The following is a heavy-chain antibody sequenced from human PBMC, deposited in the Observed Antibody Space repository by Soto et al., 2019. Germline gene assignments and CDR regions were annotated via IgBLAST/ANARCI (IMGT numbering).Heavy chain of an antibody. Sequence: QVQLVQSGAEVQKPGSSVKVSCKASGGTFSSYAISWVRQAPGQGLEWMGGIIPIFGTANYAQKFQGRVTITADESTSTAYMELSSLRSEDTAVYYCALRGYSSGWFSPFDYWGQGTLVTVSS. V-gene: IGHV1-69*01. CDR3: ALRGYSSGWFSPFDY. D-gene: IGHD6-19*01. J-gene: IGHJ4*02. CDR2: IIPIFGTA. CDR1: GGTFSSYA.